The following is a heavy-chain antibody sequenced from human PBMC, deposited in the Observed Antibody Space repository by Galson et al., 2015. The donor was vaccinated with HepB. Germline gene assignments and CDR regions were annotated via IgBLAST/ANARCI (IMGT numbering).Heavy chain of an antibody. Sequence: SLRLSCAASGFNFSIYGMHWVRQAPGKGLEWVAFIRYDGSNKYYADSVKGRFTISRDNSKNTLYMQMNSLRAEDTAVYYCAKDARGVGASAFDIWGQGTMVTVSS. V-gene: IGHV3-30*02. CDR1: GFNFSIYG. D-gene: IGHD1-26*01. CDR2: IRYDGSNK. CDR3: AKDARGVGASAFDI. J-gene: IGHJ3*02.